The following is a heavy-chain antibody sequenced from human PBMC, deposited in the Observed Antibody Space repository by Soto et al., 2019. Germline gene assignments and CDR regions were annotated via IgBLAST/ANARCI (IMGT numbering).Heavy chain of an antibody. J-gene: IGHJ6*02. Sequence: GESLKISCKGSGYSFTSYWIGWVRQMPGKGLEWMGIIYPGDSDTRYSPSFQGQVTISADKSISTAYLQWSSLKASDTAMYYWARQEGPNPRDFWSGYYGGEVGYYYYGMDVWGQGTTVTVSS. CDR1: GYSFTSYW. V-gene: IGHV5-51*01. D-gene: IGHD3-3*01. CDR3: ARQEGPNPRDFWSGYYGGEVGYYYYGMDV. CDR2: IYPGDSDT.